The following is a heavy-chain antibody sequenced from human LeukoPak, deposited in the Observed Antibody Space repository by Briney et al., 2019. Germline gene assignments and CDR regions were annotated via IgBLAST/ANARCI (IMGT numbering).Heavy chain of an antibody. CDR3: ARDSCSSTSCLSIDDY. J-gene: IGHJ4*02. Sequence: ASVKVSCKASGYTFTAYYMHWVRQAPGQGLEWMGWIKCDSGGTEYSRNYRGRVTMTRDTSISTAYMELSRLSSDDTAVYYCARDSCSSTSCLSIDDYWGQGTLVTVSS. D-gene: IGHD2-2*01. V-gene: IGHV1-2*02. CDR1: GYTFTAYY. CDR2: IKCDSGGT.